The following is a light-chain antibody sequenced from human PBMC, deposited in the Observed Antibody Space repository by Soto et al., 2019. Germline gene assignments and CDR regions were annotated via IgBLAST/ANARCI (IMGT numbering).Light chain of an antibody. J-gene: IGLJ3*02. CDR1: SNDVGGYNY. Sequence: QAVLTHPAFLSGSPGQSLTISCTGTSNDVGGYNYVSWYQQHPGKAPKLFIYGVSDRPSGVSNRFSGSKSGNAASLTISGLQAEDEGDYYCSSYTSSYTWVFGGGTK. CDR2: GVS. V-gene: IGLV2-14*03. CDR3: SSYTSSYTWV.